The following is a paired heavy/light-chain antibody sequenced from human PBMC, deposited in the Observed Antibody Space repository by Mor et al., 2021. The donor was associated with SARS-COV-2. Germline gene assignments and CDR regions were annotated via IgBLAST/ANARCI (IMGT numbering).Heavy chain of an antibody. CDR1: GGSISSYY. CDR2: IYYSGST. D-gene: IGHD3-10*01. V-gene: IGHV4-59*01. Sequence: QVQLQESGPGLVKPSETLSLTCTVSGGSISSYYWSWIRQPPGKGLEYIGYIYYSGSTDYNPSLKSRVTISVDTSKSQFSLRLSSVTAADTAVYYCARTLPNSYGSGSYNYFDYWGQGTLVTVSS. CDR3: ARTLPNSYGSGSYNYFDY. J-gene: IGHJ4*02.
Light chain of an antibody. CDR1: QSVFYISNNKNY. Sequence: DIVMTQSPDSLAVSLGERATINCKSSQSVFYISNNKNYLAWYQQKPGQPPKVLIYWASTRESGVPDRFSGSGSGTDFTLTISSLQAEDVAVYYCQQYYSTPYTFGQGTKLEIK. CDR3: QQYYSTPYT. CDR2: WAS. V-gene: IGKV4-1*01. J-gene: IGKJ2*01.